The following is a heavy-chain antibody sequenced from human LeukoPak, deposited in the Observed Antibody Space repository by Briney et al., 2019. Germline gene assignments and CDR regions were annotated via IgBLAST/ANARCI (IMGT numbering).Heavy chain of an antibody. Sequence: PGGSLRLSCAASGFTFSSYGMHWVRQAPGKGLEWVAFIRYDGSNKYYADSVKGRFTISRDNSKNTLYLQMNSLRAEDTAVYYCAKDEKLGIDYYCYYMDVWGKGTTVTVSS. V-gene: IGHV3-30*02. D-gene: IGHD7-27*01. CDR2: IRYDGSNK. CDR3: AKDEKLGIDYYCYYMDV. CDR1: GFTFSSYG. J-gene: IGHJ6*03.